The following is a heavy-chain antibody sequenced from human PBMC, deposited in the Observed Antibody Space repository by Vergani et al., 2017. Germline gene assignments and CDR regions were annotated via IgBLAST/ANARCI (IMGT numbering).Heavy chain of an antibody. D-gene: IGHD2-2*02. V-gene: IGHV7-4-1*02. CDR2: INTNTGNP. Sequence: QVQLVQSGSELKKPGASVKVSCKASGYTFTSYAMNWVRQAPGQGLEWMGWINTNTGNPTYAQGFTGRFVFSLDTSVSTAYLQISSLKAEDTAVYYCARKRDCSSTSCYTSYYYYYMDVWGKGTTVTVSS. J-gene: IGHJ6*03. CDR3: ARKRDCSSTSCYTSYYYYYMDV. CDR1: GYTFTSYA.